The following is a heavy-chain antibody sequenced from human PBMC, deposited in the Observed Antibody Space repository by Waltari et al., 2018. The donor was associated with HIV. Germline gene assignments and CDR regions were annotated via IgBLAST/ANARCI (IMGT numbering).Heavy chain of an antibody. CDR1: GFSVSNKF. CDR2: IYSGCMT. D-gene: IGHD6-6*01. V-gene: IGHV3-53*02. CDR3: AREGYTRSSGRGNWFDS. J-gene: IGHJ5*01. Sequence: EVQLVETGGGLILPGGSLRLSWAASGFSVSNKFISWVRQAPGKGDGWVAGIYSGCMTFYADSVRVRFTMSRDTSKTMVYLQMNSLRVEGTAVYYCAREGYTRSSGRGNWFDSWCQGTLVTVSS.